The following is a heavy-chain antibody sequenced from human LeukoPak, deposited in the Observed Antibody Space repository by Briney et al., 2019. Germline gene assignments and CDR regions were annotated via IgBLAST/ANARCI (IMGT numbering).Heavy chain of an antibody. CDR2: IYHSGST. CDR3: ARGRYNDYGFDY. Sequence: PSQTLSLTCAVSGGSISSGGYSWSWIRQPPGKGLEWIGYIYHSGSTYYNPSLKSRVTISVDTSKNQFSLKLNSMTAADTAVYFCARGRYNDYGFDYWGQGTLVTVSS. J-gene: IGHJ4*02. D-gene: IGHD4-17*01. V-gene: IGHV4-30-2*01. CDR1: GGSISSGGYS.